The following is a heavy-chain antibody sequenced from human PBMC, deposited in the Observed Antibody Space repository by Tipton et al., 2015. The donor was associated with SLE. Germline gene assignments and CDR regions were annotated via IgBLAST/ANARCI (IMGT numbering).Heavy chain of an antibody. CDR1: GGSFSGYY. Sequence: TLSLTCAVYGGSFSGYYWSWIRQPPGKGLEWIGEINHSGNTNYSPSLKSRVTISVDTSKNQFSLKLSSVAAADTAVYYCARHSGRFGDFFDYWGQGTLVTVSS. CDR2: INHSGNT. D-gene: IGHD1-26*01. CDR3: ARHSGRFGDFFDY. J-gene: IGHJ4*02. V-gene: IGHV4-34*01.